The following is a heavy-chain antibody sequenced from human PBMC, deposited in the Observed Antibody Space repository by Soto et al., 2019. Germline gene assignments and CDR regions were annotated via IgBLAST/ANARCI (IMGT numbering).Heavy chain of an antibody. J-gene: IGHJ6*02. CDR3: ARDTRAPYYYYGMDV. Sequence: SETLSLTCTASGGSVSSGSYYWSWIRQPPGKGLEWIGYIYYSGSTNYNPSLKSRVTISVDTSKNQFSLKLSSVTAADTAVYYCARDTRAPYYYYGMDVWGQGTTVTVSS. D-gene: IGHD1-26*01. V-gene: IGHV4-61*01. CDR2: IYYSGST. CDR1: GGSVSSGSYY.